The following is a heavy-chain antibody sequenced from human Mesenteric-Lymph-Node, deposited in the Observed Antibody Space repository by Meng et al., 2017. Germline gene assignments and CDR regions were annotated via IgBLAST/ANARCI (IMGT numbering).Heavy chain of an antibody. V-gene: IGHV1-69*10. CDR3: ARQKRSASYFFDY. CDR1: RGTFSSLA. J-gene: IGHJ4*02. Sequence: VRRGQSGVGGRKPGPSVRASCEASRGTFSSLAINCVRQAPAQGLEWMGGIIPILGITNYAQKFQGRVTITADKSTSTVHMELSRLTSDDTAVYYCARQKRSASYFFDYWGQETLVTVSS. D-gene: IGHD3-3*01. CDR2: IIPILGIT.